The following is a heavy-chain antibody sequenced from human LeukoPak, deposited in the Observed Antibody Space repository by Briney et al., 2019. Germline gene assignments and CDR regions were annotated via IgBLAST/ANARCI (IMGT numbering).Heavy chain of an antibody. J-gene: IGHJ6*03. D-gene: IGHD2-21*02. CDR2: IHTGGGT. Sequence: PGGSLRLSCAASGFTVSGNHMSWVRQAPGKGLEWVLVIHTGGGTNYADSVKGRFTISRDNSKNTLYLQMNSLRAEDTAVYYCARKEKHIVVVTAIHYYYYYMDVWGKGTTVTVSS. CDR1: GFTVSGNH. V-gene: IGHV3-66*01. CDR3: ARKEKHIVVVTAIHYYYYYMDV.